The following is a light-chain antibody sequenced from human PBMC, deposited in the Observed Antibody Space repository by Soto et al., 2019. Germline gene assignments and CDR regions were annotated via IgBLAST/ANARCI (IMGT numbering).Light chain of an antibody. CDR1: QSVRSY. CDR3: QQRSSWPLT. V-gene: IGKV3-11*01. CDR2: DAS. J-gene: IGKJ4*01. Sequence: EIVLTQSPATLSLSPGERATLSCRASQSVRSYLAWYQQKPGQAPRLLIYDASNRATGIPARFSGSGSGTDFTLTISSLETEDFADYYCQQRSSWPLTFGGGTKVEIK.